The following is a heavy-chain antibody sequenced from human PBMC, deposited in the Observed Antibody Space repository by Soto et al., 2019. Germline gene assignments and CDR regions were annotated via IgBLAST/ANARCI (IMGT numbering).Heavy chain of an antibody. J-gene: IGHJ6*02. V-gene: IGHV3-30-3*01. CDR3: ARDIVVVPADREDYYYYYGMDV. CDR1: GFTFSSYA. CDR2: IPYDGSNK. Sequence: XESLSLACAASGFTFSSYAMHWVRQAPGKGLEWVAVIPYDGSNKYYADSVKGRFTISRDNSKNTLYLQMNSLRAEDTAVYYCARDIVVVPADREDYYYYYGMDVWGQGTTVTVSS. D-gene: IGHD2-2*01.